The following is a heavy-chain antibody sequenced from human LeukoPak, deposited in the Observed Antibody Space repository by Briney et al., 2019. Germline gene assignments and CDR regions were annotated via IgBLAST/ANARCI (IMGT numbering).Heavy chain of an antibody. Sequence: PSETLSLTCTVSGGSISSYYWSWIRQPPGRGLEWIGYIYYSGSTNYNPSLKSRVTISVDTSKNQFSLKLSSVTAADTAVYYCARGRRGYSYGPLGYWGQGTLVTVSS. CDR3: ARGRRGYSYGPLGY. V-gene: IGHV4-59*01. CDR1: GGSISSYY. J-gene: IGHJ4*02. D-gene: IGHD5-18*01. CDR2: IYYSGST.